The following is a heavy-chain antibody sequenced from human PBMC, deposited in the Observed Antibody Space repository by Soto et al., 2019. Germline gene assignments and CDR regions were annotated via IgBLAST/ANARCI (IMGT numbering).Heavy chain of an antibody. CDR3: ARESFWSGSDY. D-gene: IGHD3-3*01. CDR2: IYPGDSDT. Sequence: RQISCKGSGYSFTSYWIGWVRQMPGKGLEWMGIIYPGDSDTRYSPSFQGQVTISADKSISTAYLQWSSLKASDTAMYYCARESFWSGSDYWGQGTLVTVSS. V-gene: IGHV5-51*01. J-gene: IGHJ4*02. CDR1: GYSFTSYW.